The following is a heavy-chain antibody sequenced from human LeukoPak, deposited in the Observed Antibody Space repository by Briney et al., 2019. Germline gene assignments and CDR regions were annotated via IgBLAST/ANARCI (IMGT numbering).Heavy chain of an antibody. CDR1: GGSISSHY. D-gene: IGHD2-15*01. Sequence: SETLSLTCTVSGGSISSHYWSWIRQPAGKGLEWIGRIYTSGSTNYNPSLKSRVTMSVDTSKNQFSLKLSSVTAADTAVYYCARVYSICSGGSCYSFYDYWGQGTLVTVSS. J-gene: IGHJ4*02. CDR2: IYTSGST. CDR3: ARVYSICSGGSCYSFYDY. V-gene: IGHV4-4*07.